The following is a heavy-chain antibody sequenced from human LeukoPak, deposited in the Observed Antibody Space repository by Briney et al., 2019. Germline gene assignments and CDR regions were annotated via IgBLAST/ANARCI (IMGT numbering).Heavy chain of an antibody. J-gene: IGHJ4*02. CDR3: AREGIYSPFEVRSFHY. CDR1: GGSISSGDYY. CDR2: IYYSGST. V-gene: IGHV4-30-4*08. Sequence: SQTLSLTCTVSGGSISSGDYYWSWIRQPPGKGLEWIGYIYYSGSTYYNPSLKSRVTISVETSKNQFSLKLSSVPAADTAVYYCAREGIYSPFEVRSFHYWGQGTLVTVPS. D-gene: IGHD3-10*01.